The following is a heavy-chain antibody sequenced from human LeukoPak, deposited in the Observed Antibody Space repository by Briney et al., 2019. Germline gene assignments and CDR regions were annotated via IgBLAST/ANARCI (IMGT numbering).Heavy chain of an antibody. V-gene: IGHV1-2*02. CDR1: GYTFTGYY. J-gene: IGHJ6*02. D-gene: IGHD2-2*02. CDR2: INPNSGGT. CDR3: LVPAAISYYGMDV. Sequence: ASVKVSCKASGYTFTGYYMHWVRQAPGQGLEWMGWINPNSGGTNYAQKFQGRVTMTRDTSISTAYMELSRLRSDDTAVYYCLVPAAISYYGMDVWGQGTTVTVSS.